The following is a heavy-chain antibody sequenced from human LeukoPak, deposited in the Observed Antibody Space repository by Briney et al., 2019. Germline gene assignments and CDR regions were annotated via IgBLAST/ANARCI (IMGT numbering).Heavy chain of an antibody. Sequence: PSETLSLTCAVYGGSFSGYYWSWIRQPPGKGLEWIGYIYYSGSTNYNPSLKSRVTISVDTSKNQFSLKLSSVTAADTAVYYCARIDHPYYFDYWGQGTLVTVSS. V-gene: IGHV4-59*01. J-gene: IGHJ4*02. CDR3: ARIDHPYYFDY. CDR1: GGSFSGYY. CDR2: IYYSGST.